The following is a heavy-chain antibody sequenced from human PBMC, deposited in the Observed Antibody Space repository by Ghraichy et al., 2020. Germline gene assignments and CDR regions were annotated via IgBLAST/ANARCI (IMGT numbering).Heavy chain of an antibody. J-gene: IGHJ6*02. CDR3: ARISARGWGFPPSYYGMDV. D-gene: IGHD7-27*01. Sequence: SQTLSLTCAISGDSVSSNSAAWNWIRQSPSRGLEWLGRTYYRSKWYNDYAVSVKSRITINPDTSKNQFSLQLNSVTPEDTAVYYCARISARGWGFPPSYYGMDVWDQGTTVTVSS. CDR1: GDSVSSNSAA. V-gene: IGHV6-1*01. CDR2: TYYRSKWYN.